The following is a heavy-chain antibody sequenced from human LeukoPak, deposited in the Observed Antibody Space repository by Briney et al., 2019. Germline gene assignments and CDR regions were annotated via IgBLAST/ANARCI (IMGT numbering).Heavy chain of an antibody. Sequence: GGSLRLSCAASGFTFSRYWMHWVRQAPGKGLVWVSCIKSDGSSTSIADSAKGRFTISRDNAKNTLYLQMNSLRAEDTAVYYCASSGSYGVVDYWGQGTLVTVSS. V-gene: IGHV3-74*01. CDR3: ASSGSYGVVDY. CDR2: IKSDGSST. CDR1: GFTFSRYW. D-gene: IGHD1-26*01. J-gene: IGHJ4*02.